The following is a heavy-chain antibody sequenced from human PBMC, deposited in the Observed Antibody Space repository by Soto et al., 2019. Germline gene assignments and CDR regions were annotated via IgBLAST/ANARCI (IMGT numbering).Heavy chain of an antibody. V-gene: IGHV4-30-2*01. CDR3: ARVPGP. Sequence: PSETLSLTCAVSGGSISSGGYSWSWIRQPPGKGQEWIGYIYHSGSTYYNPSLKSRVTISVDRSKNQFSLKLSSVTAADTAVYYCARVPGPWGQGTLVTVSS. J-gene: IGHJ5*02. CDR2: IYHSGST. CDR1: GGSISSGGYS.